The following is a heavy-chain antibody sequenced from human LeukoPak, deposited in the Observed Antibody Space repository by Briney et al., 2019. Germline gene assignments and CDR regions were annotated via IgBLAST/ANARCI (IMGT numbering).Heavy chain of an antibody. CDR2: IKSKCDGGTK. CDR1: GFTFSNAW. Sequence: GGSLRLSCAASGFTFSNAWMSWVRQAPGKGLEWVGRIKSKCDGGTKDYAAPGKGIFSISRDNSIHTLYLQIPSLKSEATAVYYCTTDPTLRRDYWGQGTLVTVSS. J-gene: IGHJ4*02. D-gene: IGHD3-10*01. CDR3: TTDPTLRRDY. V-gene: IGHV3-15*01.